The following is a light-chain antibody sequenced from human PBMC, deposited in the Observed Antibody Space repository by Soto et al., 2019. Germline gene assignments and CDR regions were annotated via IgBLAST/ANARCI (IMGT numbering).Light chain of an antibody. J-gene: IGKJ4*01. CDR1: QSISSW. CDR2: KAS. CDR3: QQYKSYSLT. Sequence: DIQMTQSPSTLSASVGDRVTITCRASQSISSWLAWYQHKPGKAPKLLIYKASSLESWVPSRFSGSGSGTEFTLAISSLQADDFATYYCQQYKSYSLTFGGGTKVEIK. V-gene: IGKV1-5*03.